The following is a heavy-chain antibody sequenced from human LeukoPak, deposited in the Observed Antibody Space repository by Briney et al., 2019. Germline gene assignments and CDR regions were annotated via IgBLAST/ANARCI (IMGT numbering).Heavy chain of an antibody. V-gene: IGHV3-21*04. CDR1: GFTFSSYS. CDR2: ISSSSSYI. D-gene: IGHD2-2*01. J-gene: IGHJ6*02. CDR3: AKAPYCSSTSCYWHRIGYYGMDV. Sequence: PGGSLRLSCAASGFTFSSYSMNWVRQAPGKGLEWVSSISSSSSYIYYADSVKGRFTISRDNAKNSLYLQMNSLRAEDTAVYYCAKAPYCSSTSCYWHRIGYYGMDVWGQGTTVTVSS.